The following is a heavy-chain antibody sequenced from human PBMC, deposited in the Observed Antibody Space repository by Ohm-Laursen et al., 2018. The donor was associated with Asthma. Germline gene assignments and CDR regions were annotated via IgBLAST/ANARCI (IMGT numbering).Heavy chain of an antibody. CDR3: ARGITFSDY. Sequence: ASVKVSCKASGYTFTRFAVNWVRQAPGQGLEWLGWINTNTGNPTFARGLTGRFVLSLDTSVSTAYLQISSLKAEDTAVYYCARGITFSDYWGQGTLVTVSS. D-gene: IGHD3-16*01. CDR1: GYTFTRFA. V-gene: IGHV7-4-1*02. J-gene: IGHJ4*02. CDR2: INTNTGNP.